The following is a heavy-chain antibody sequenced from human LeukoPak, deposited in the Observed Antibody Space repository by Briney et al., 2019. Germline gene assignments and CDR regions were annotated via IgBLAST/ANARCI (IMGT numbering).Heavy chain of an antibody. CDR2: IYTSGST. CDR1: GRSISGYY. V-gene: IGHV4-4*07. CDR3: ARDRSLAFDI. J-gene: IGHJ3*02. Sequence: SETLSLTCTVSGRSISGYYWSWLRQPAGKGLEWIGRIYTSGSTNYNPSLKSRVTMSVGTSKNQFPLKLSSVTAADTAVYYCARDRSLAFDIWGQGTMVTVSS.